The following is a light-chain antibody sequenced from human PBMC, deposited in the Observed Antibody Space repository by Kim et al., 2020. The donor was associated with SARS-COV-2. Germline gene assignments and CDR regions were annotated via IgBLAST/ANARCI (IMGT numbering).Light chain of an antibody. Sequence: VSRGESATLACRASQSIRSSYLAWYQQKPGQAPRLLIYGASSRATGIPDRFSGSGSGTDFTLTISRLEPDDFAVYHCQQYGDPLTFGQGTRLEIK. J-gene: IGKJ5*01. CDR1: QSIRSSY. V-gene: IGKV3-20*01. CDR3: QQYGDPLT. CDR2: GAS.